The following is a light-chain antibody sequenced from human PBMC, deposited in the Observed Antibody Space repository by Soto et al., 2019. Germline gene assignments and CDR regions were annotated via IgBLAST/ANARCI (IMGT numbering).Light chain of an antibody. CDR2: DAS. CDR3: QQCDTWWT. V-gene: IGKV3-15*01. CDR1: QNVTRS. J-gene: IGKJ1*01. Sequence: EIVVTQSPATLSVSPGDRATLPCTASQNVTRSLAWYQQKPGQTPRLLIYDASSRAAGIPDRFNGGGSGTEFTLTISSLQSEDFALYFCQQCDTWWTFGQGTRV.